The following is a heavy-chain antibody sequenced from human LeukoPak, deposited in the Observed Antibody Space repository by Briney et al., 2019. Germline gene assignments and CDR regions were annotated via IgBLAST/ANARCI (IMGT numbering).Heavy chain of an antibody. CDR1: GFTFSTYW. CDR3: ARGIETATIFDY. CDR2: INEDGSAK. D-gene: IGHD5-24*01. J-gene: IGHJ4*02. V-gene: IGHV3-7*04. Sequence: GGPLRLSCAASGFTFSTYWMSWVRQAPGKGLEWVANINEDGSAKYYVDSVKGRFTISRDNAKNSLYLQMNSLRAEDTAVYYCARGIETATIFDYWGQGTLVTVSS.